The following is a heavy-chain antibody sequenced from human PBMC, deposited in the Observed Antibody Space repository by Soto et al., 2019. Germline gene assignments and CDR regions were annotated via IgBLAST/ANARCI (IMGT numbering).Heavy chain of an antibody. CDR1: GFTVSNNY. V-gene: IGHV3-66*01. J-gene: IGHJ4*02. D-gene: IGHD1-1*01. CDR2: IYSGGAT. CDR3: ARDGTDNWV. Sequence: EVQLVESGGGLVQPGGSLRLSCAASGFTVSNNYMRWVRQAPGNGLEWVSLIYSGGATYYADSVKGRFTISRDNSKNTLYLQMNSVRAEDTAVYYCARDGTDNWVGGQGILVTVSS.